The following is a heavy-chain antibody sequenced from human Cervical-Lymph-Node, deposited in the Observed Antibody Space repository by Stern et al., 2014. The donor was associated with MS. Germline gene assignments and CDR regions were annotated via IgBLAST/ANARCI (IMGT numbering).Heavy chain of an antibody. CDR3: ARDGYDFWIALI. CDR2: IDKEGNEE. Sequence: EVQLVESGGGLVQPGGSLRLPCATSGFDFSYYWMTWVPQTPEKGLEGRANIDKEGNEEYYVASVRGRFPISRDNSKKSLYLQMNSLRAEDTAVYYCARDGYDFWIALIWGQGALVTVSS. J-gene: IGHJ4*02. CDR1: GFDFSYYW. D-gene: IGHD3-3*01. V-gene: IGHV3-7*01.